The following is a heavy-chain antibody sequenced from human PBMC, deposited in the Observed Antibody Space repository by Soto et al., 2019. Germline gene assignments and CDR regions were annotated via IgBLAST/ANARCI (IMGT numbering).Heavy chain of an antibody. Sequence: GESLKISCQGSGYSFTNSWIAWVRQMSGKGLEWMGIIYPGDSDTRYRPSFQGQVTISADKSISTAYLQWSSLKASDTAMYYCARLGAARADYWGQGTLVTVSS. CDR3: ARLGAARADY. V-gene: IGHV5-51*01. J-gene: IGHJ4*02. CDR1: GYSFTNSW. CDR2: IYPGDSDT. D-gene: IGHD6-6*01.